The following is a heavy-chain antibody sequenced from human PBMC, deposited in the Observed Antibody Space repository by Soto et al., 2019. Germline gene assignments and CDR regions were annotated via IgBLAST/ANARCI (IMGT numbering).Heavy chain of an antibody. CDR3: VRGHADFWSGYRYYYYGMDV. CDR2: IYYSGST. J-gene: IGHJ6*02. CDR1: GGSISSGGYY. D-gene: IGHD3-3*01. V-gene: IGHV4-31*03. Sequence: QVQLQESGPGLVKPSQTLSLTCTVSGGSISSGGYYWSWIRQHPGKGLEWIGYIYYSGSTYYNPSLKSRVTISVDTSKNQFSLKLSSVTAADTAVYYCVRGHADFWSGYRYYYYGMDVWGQGTTVTVSS.